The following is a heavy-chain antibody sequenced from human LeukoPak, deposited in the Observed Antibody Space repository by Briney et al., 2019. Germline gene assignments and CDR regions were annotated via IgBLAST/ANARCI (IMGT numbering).Heavy chain of an antibody. Sequence: GASVKVSCKASGYTFTSYGISWVRQAPGQGLEWMGWISVYNGNTNYAQKLQGRVTMTTDTSTSTAYMELRSLRSDDTAVYYCARIGEGNGWPYYYYYYYMDVWGKGTTVTVSS. J-gene: IGHJ6*03. D-gene: IGHD6-19*01. CDR1: GYTFTSYG. V-gene: IGHV1-18*01. CDR2: ISVYNGNT. CDR3: ARIGEGNGWPYYYYYYYMDV.